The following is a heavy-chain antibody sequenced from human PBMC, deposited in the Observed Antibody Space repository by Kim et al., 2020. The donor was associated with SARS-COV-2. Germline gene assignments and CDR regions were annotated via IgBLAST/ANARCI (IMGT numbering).Heavy chain of an antibody. D-gene: IGHD3-22*01. CDR1: GFTFSSYG. Sequence: GGSLRLSCAASGFTFSSYGMHWVRQAPGKGLEWVAVIWYDGSNKYYADSVKGRFTISRDNSKNTLYLQMNSLRAEDTAVYYCARGGHYYDMEDAFDIWGQGTMVTVSS. CDR3: ARGGHYYDMEDAFDI. V-gene: IGHV3-33*01. CDR2: IWYDGSNK. J-gene: IGHJ3*02.